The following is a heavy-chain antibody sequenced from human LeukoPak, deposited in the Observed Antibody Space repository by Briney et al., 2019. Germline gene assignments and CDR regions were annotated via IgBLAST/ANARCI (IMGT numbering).Heavy chain of an antibody. CDR1: GFTFSSYA. Sequence: PGGSLRLSCAASGFTFSSYAMSWVRQAPGKGLEWVSAISGSGDSTYYADSVKGRFTISRDNSKSTLYVQMNSLRAEDTAVYYCAKDPHSDYGGNSEWYDPWGQGTLVIVSS. D-gene: IGHD4-23*01. CDR2: ISGSGDST. CDR3: AKDPHSDYGGNSEWYDP. V-gene: IGHV3-23*01. J-gene: IGHJ5*02.